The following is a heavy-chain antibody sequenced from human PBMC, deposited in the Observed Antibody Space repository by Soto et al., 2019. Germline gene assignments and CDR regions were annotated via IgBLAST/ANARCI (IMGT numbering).Heavy chain of an antibody. CDR3: AREEYYYGSGSYYDAFDI. J-gene: IGHJ3*02. CDR2: INAGNGNT. CDR1: GYTFTSYA. Sequence: ASVKVSCKASGYTFTSYAMHWVRQAPGQRLEWMGWINAGNGNTKYSQKFQGRVTITRDTSASTAYMELSSLRSEDTAVYYCAREEYYYGSGSYYDAFDIWGQGTMVTVSS. D-gene: IGHD3-10*01. V-gene: IGHV1-3*01.